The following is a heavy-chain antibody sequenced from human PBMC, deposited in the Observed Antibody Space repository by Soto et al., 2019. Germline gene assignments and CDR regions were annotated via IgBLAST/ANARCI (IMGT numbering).Heavy chain of an antibody. CDR2: TYYRSKWYN. D-gene: IGHD5-18*01. J-gene: IGHJ4*02. CDR1: GDSVSSNSAA. CDR3: ARDPARGYSYFDC. Sequence: SPTLSLTCAIFGDSVSSNSAAWNWIRQSPSRGLEWLGRTYYRSKWYNDYAVSVKSRITINPDTSKNQFSLQLNSVTPEDTSLYYCARDPARGYSYFDCWGQGTLVTVSS. V-gene: IGHV6-1*01.